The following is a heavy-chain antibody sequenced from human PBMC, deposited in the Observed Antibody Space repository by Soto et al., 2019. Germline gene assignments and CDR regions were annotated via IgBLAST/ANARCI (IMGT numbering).Heavy chain of an antibody. CDR1: GFTFSSYG. V-gene: IGHV3-30*18. CDR3: AKDRGYYDFWSGYSY. D-gene: IGHD3-3*01. CDR2: ISYDGSNK. J-gene: IGHJ4*02. Sequence: QVQLVESGGGVVQPGRSLRLSCAASGFTFSSYGMHWVRQAPGKGLEWVAVISYDGSNKYYADSVKGRFTISRDNSKNPLYLQMNSLRAEDTAVYYCAKDRGYYDFWSGYSYWGQGTLVTVSS.